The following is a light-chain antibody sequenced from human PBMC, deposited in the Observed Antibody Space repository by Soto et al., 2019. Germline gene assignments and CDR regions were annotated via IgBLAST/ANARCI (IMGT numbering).Light chain of an antibody. J-gene: IGKJ1*01. CDR2: AAS. CDR3: QQYNTWPRT. CDR1: RSVSSN. Sequence: EIVMTQSPATLSVSPGERATLSCRASRSVSSNLAWYQQKLGQAPRLLISAASTGAAGVPARFNAAGSGTVFTLTISSLQSEDFAIYYCQQYNTWPRTFGQGTKVDIK. V-gene: IGKV3D-15*01.